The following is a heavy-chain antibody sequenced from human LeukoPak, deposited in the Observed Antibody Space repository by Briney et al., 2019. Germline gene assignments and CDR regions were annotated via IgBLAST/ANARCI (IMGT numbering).Heavy chain of an antibody. D-gene: IGHD2-2*01. Sequence: GGSLRLSCAVSGFTFSSYGMHWVRQAPGKGLEWVAVISHDGSSKYFADSVKGRFTISRDNPKNTLDLQMHSLRAEDTAVYYCAKSIRFCSSNSCFAGYYNYGLHVWGQGTTVIVSS. J-gene: IGHJ6*02. V-gene: IGHV3-30*18. CDR2: ISHDGSSK. CDR3: AKSIRFCSSNSCFAGYYNYGLHV. CDR1: GFTFSSYG.